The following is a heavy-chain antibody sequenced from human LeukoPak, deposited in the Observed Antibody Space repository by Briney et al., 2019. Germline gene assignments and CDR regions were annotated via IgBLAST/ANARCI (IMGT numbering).Heavy chain of an antibody. V-gene: IGHV3-48*03. Sequence: PGGSLRLSCAASGFTFSSYEMNWVRQAPGKGLEWVSYISSSGSTIYYADSVKGRFTISRDNSKNTLYLQMNSLRAEDTAVYYCARDYDSSGYDGSGAFDIWGQGTMVTVSS. CDR1: GFTFSSYE. CDR3: ARDYDSSGYDGSGAFDI. CDR2: ISSSGSTI. D-gene: IGHD3-22*01. J-gene: IGHJ3*02.